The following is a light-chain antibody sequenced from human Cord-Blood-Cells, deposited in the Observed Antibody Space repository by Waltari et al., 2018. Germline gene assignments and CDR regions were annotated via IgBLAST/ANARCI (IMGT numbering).Light chain of an antibody. J-gene: IGKJ2*01. V-gene: IGKV3-15*01. Sequence: EIVMTQSPATLSVSPGERATLSCRVSQSVSSNLAWYQQKPGQAPRLLIYGASTRATCIPARFSGSGSGTEFTLTISSLQSEDFAVYYCQQYNNWPPYTFGQGTKLEIK. CDR1: QSVSSN. CDR2: GAS. CDR3: QQYNNWPPYT.